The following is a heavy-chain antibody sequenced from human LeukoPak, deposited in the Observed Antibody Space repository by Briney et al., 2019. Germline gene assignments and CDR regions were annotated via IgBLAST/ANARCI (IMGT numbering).Heavy chain of an antibody. Sequence: GGSLRLSCAASGLTLSRYAMTWVRQAPGKGLERVSAISASGDSTYYADSVKGRFTISRDNSEDTLYLQMNSLRAEDTAMYYCANTYYFDYWGQGTLVTVSS. CDR1: GLTLSRYA. V-gene: IGHV3-23*01. CDR3: ANTYYFDY. CDR2: ISASGDST. J-gene: IGHJ4*02.